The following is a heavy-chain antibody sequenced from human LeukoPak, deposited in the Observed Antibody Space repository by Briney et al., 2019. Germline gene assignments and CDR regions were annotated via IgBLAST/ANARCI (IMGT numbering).Heavy chain of an antibody. Sequence: PGGSLRLSCAASGFTFSSYWMSWVRQAPGKGLEWVANIKQDGSEKYYVDSVKGRFTISRDNAKNSLYLQMNSLRAEDTAVYYCARDREKGAQEMHYYYYMDVWGKGTTVTVSS. J-gene: IGHJ6*03. CDR1: GFTFSSYW. V-gene: IGHV3-7*01. CDR3: ARDREKGAQEMHYYYYMDV. CDR2: IKQDGSEK.